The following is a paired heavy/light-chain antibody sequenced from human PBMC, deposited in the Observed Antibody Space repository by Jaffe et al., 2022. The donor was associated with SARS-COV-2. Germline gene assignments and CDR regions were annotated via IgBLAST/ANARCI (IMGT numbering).Light chain of an antibody. CDR1: QSVSSN. Sequence: EIVLTQSPAILSLSPGERASLSCRASQSVSSNLAWYQQKPGQAPRLLIYDASNRATGIPARFSGSGSGTDFTLTISNLEPEDFAVYYCQQRSNWLTFGGGTKVEIK. CDR2: DAS. CDR3: QQRSNWLT. V-gene: IGKV3-11*01. J-gene: IGKJ4*01.
Heavy chain of an antibody. J-gene: IGHJ4*02. D-gene: IGHD3-16*01. CDR2: IGHDGSYK. CDR1: GFTFDYYG. Sequence: QVQLVESGGGVVQPGTSLRLSCAASGFTFDYYGMHWVRQAPGRGLEWVGVIGHDGSYKAYGDSVRGRFTISRDNSKNTLYLQMNSLRSEDTAIYYCARDLGRGKYFDYWGRGALVSVSS. CDR3: ARDLGRGKYFDY. V-gene: IGHV3-30*19.